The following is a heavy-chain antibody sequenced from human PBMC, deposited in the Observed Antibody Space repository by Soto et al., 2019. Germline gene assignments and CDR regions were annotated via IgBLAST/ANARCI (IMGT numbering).Heavy chain of an antibody. CDR3: ARGGYDFSYYYYMDV. V-gene: IGHV3-48*01. CDR1: GFTFSSYS. CDR2: ISSSSSTI. Sequence: GGSLRLSCAASGFTFSSYSMNWVRQAPGKGLEWVSYISSSSSTIYYADPVKGRFTISRDNAKNSLYLQMNSLRAEDTAVYYCARGGYDFSYYYYMDVWGKGTTVTVSS. J-gene: IGHJ6*03. D-gene: IGHD5-12*01.